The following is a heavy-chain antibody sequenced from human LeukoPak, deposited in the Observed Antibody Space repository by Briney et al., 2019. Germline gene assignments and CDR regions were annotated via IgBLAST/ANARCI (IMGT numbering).Heavy chain of an antibody. CDR3: VRDLHWGGFDV. CDR2: ISPSGDIT. V-gene: IGHV3-23*01. CDR1: GFTFSTYG. Sequence: GGTLRLSCAASGFTFSTYGMNWVRQAPGKGLEGVSGISPSGDITYYADSVMGRFSISRDNPKSTVSLQMSSLRAEDTALYYCVRDLHWGGFDVWGQGTMVTVSS. D-gene: IGHD7-27*01. J-gene: IGHJ3*01.